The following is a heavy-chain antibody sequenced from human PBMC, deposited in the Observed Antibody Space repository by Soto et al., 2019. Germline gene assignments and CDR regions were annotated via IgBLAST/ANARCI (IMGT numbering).Heavy chain of an antibody. Sequence: EVQLVESGGGLVQPGESLRLSCAASGFTVSNNYMSWVRQAPGKGLEWVSFIYSGGNTYYADSVKGRFTISRDKSKNTLYLQMNNLRVEDTAVSSCTRRPGSWRQGTLVTVSS. CDR2: IYSGGNT. J-gene: IGHJ5*02. V-gene: IGHV3-66*01. CDR3: TRRPGS. CDR1: GFTVSNNY. D-gene: IGHD7-27*01.